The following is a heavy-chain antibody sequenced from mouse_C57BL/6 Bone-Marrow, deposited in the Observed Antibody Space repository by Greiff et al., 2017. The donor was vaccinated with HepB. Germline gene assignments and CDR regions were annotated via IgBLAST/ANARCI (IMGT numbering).Heavy chain of an antibody. CDR1: GFSLTSYG. J-gene: IGHJ1*03. CDR2: IWGGGST. V-gene: IGHV2-9*01. CDR3: AKQGSYYYGSSLDWYFDV. D-gene: IGHD1-1*01. Sequence: QVQLKESGPGLVAPSQSLSITCTVSGFSLTSYGVDWVRQPPGKGLEWLGVIWGGGSTNYNSALMSRLSISKDNSKSQVFLKMNSLQTDDTAMYYCAKQGSYYYGSSLDWYFDVWGTGTTVTVSS.